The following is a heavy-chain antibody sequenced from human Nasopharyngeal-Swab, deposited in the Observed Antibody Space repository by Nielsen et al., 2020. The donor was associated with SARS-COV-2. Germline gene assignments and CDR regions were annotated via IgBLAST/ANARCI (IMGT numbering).Heavy chain of an antibody. J-gene: IGHJ6*02. CDR3: ARDRQEFGVVHYYYGMDV. V-gene: IGHV3-48*03. Sequence: EGSLRLSCAASGFTFSSYEMNWVRQAPGKGLEWVSYISSSGSTIYYADSVKGRFTISRDNSKNTLYLQMNSLRAEDTAVYYCARDRQEFGVVHYYYGMDVWGQGTTVTVSS. D-gene: IGHD3-3*01. CDR1: GFTFSSYE. CDR2: ISSSGSTI.